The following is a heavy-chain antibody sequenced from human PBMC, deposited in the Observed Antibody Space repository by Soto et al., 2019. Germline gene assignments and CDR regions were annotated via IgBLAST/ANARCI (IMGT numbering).Heavy chain of an antibody. CDR3: ANCPTLYAPTYNWFDP. D-gene: IGHD2-2*01. V-gene: IGHV3-23*01. J-gene: IGHJ5*02. CDR1: GFTFSSYA. Sequence: GGSLRLSCAASGFTFSSYAMSWVRQAPGKGLEWVSAISSSGGSTYYADSVRGRFTISRDNSKKTLYLQMSRLRTEDTAVYYCANCPTLYAPTYNWFDPWGQGTLVTVS. CDR2: ISSSGGST.